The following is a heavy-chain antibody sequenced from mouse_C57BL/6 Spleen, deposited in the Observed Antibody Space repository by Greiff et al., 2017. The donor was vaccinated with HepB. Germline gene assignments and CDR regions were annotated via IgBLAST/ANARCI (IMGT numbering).Heavy chain of an antibody. CDR1: GYTFTDYN. V-gene: IGHV1-22*01. CDR2: INPNNGGT. J-gene: IGHJ3*01. Sequence: EVQLQQSGPELVKPGASVKMSCKASGYTFTDYNMHWVKQSHGKSLEWIGYINPNNGGTSYNQKFKGKATLTVNKSSSTAYMELRSLTSEDSAVYYCAMTYGSSSWFAYWGQGTLVTVSA. D-gene: IGHD1-1*01. CDR3: AMTYGSSSWFAY.